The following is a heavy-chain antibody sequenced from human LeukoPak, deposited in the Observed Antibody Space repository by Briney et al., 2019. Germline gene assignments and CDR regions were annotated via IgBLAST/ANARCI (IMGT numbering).Heavy chain of an antibody. CDR1: GCSINSYY. Sequence: SETLSLTCTVSGCSINSYYWGWIRQPAGKGLEWIGRIYTTGSTNYNPSLESRVTVSVDASENQFSLKPTSVTAADTAMYYCARAPAGTLLYYYYYIDVWGKGTTVTVSS. CDR3: ARAPAGTLLYYYYYIDV. J-gene: IGHJ6*03. CDR2: IYTTGST. D-gene: IGHD6-19*01. V-gene: IGHV4-4*07.